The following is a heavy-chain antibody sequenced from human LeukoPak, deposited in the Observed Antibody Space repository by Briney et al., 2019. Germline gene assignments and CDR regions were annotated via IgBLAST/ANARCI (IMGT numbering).Heavy chain of an antibody. V-gene: IGHV5-51*01. Sequence: GESLKISCQGSGYDLTTYWIAWVRQLPGRGLEWVGIIYLSDSDTRYGPSFQGQVTMSADKSNTTAYLQWNSLQASDTAMYYCARQSRLDRNCLDYWGQGTLVTVSS. CDR3: ARQSRLDRNCLDY. D-gene: IGHD1-20*01. CDR2: IYLSDSDT. CDR1: GYDLTTYW. J-gene: IGHJ4*02.